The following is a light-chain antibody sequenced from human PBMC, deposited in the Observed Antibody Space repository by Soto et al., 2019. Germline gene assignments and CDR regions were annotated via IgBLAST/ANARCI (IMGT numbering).Light chain of an antibody. V-gene: IGKV2-30*02. CDR1: QSLIHSDGNTY. J-gene: IGKJ1*01. CDR3: MQGTHWPWT. Sequence: DVVMTQSPLSLPVTLGQPASISCRSSQSLIHSDGNTYLNWFQQRPGQSPRRLIYQVSDRDSGVPDRFRGSGSGTDFTLKISRVEAEEVGVYYCMQGTHWPWTFGQGTEVEIK. CDR2: QVS.